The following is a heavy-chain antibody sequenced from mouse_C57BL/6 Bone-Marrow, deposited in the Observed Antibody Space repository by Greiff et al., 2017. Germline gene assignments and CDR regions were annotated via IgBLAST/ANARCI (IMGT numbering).Heavy chain of an antibody. CDR3: ARSLHDDYDAY. V-gene: IGHV1-54*01. D-gene: IGHD2-4*01. CDR1: GYAFTNYL. Sequence: VQLQQSGAELVRPGTSVKVSCKASGYAFTNYLIEWVKQRPGQGLEWIGVINPGSGGTNYNEKFKGKATLTADKSSSTAYMQLSSLTSEDSAVYFCARSLHDDYDAYWGQGTLVTVSA. J-gene: IGHJ3*01. CDR2: INPGSGGT.